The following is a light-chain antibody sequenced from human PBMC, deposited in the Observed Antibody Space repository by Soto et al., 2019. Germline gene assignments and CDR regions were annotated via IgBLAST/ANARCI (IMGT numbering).Light chain of an antibody. CDR3: SSYTSSSTGV. CDR1: SSEVGGYNY. CDR2: DVS. J-gene: IGLJ1*01. V-gene: IGLV2-14*01. Sequence: QSALTQPASVSGAPGQSITLSRTGTSSEVGGYNYVSWYQQHPGKAPKLMIYDVSNRPSGVSNRFSGSKSGNTASLTISGLQAEDEADYYCSSYTSSSTGVFGTGTKVTVL.